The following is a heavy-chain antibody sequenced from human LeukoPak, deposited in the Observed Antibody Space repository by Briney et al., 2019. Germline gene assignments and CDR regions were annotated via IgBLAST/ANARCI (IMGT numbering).Heavy chain of an antibody. V-gene: IGHV3-53*01. CDR1: GFSVTNNY. CDR3: ARESQWELLRNDAFDI. Sequence: PGGSLRLSCAVSGFSVTNNYMSWVRQAPGKGLEWVSVFYVGGATYYADSVKGRFTISRDNSKNTLYLQMNSLRAEDTAVYYCARESQWELLRNDAFDIWGQGTMVTVSS. J-gene: IGHJ3*02. D-gene: IGHD1-26*01. CDR2: FYVGGAT.